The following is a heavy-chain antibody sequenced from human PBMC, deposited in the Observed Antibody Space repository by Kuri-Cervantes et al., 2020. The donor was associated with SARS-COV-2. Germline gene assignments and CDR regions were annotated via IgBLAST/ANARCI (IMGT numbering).Heavy chain of an antibody. Sequence: GSLRLSCAVYGGSFSGYYWSWIRQPPGEGLEWIGSIYYSGSTYYNPSLKSRVTISVDTSKNQFSLKLSSVTAADTAVYYCARSGDYGGYYFDYWGQGTLVTVSS. CDR1: GGSFSGYY. D-gene: IGHD4-23*01. V-gene: IGHV4-34*01. J-gene: IGHJ4*02. CDR3: ARSGDYGGYYFDY. CDR2: IYYSGST.